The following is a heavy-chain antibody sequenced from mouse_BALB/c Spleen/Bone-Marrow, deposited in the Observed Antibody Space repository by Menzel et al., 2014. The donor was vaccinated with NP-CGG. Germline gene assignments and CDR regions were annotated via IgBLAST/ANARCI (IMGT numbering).Heavy chain of an antibody. V-gene: IGHV1S130*01. CDR2: IHPNSGNT. CDR3: ARHHRYAFYFDY. Sequence: SGSVLVRPGASVKLSCKASGYTFTNSWIRWAKQRPGQGLEWIGEIHPNSGNTNFNEKFKVKATLTVDTSSSTAYVDLSSLTAEDSAVYYCARHHRYAFYFDYWGQGTTLTVSS. D-gene: IGHD2-14*01. J-gene: IGHJ2*01. CDR1: GYTFTNSW.